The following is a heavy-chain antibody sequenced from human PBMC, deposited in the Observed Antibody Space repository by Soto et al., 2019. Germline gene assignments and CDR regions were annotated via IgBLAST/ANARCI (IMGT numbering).Heavy chain of an antibody. CDR1: GYTFSSYH. D-gene: IGHD2-21*01. Sequence: QVQLVQSGADVKKPGASVKISCKASGYTFSSYHMHWVRQAPGQGLEWMGIISPSGTSTIYAQNFQGRVTMTRDTSTSTVYMGLSSLRSEDTAVYYCARGRDCRGSDFFHYWGQGTLVTVSS. CDR2: ISPSGTST. J-gene: IGHJ4*02. V-gene: IGHV1-46*01. CDR3: ARGRDCRGSDFFHY.